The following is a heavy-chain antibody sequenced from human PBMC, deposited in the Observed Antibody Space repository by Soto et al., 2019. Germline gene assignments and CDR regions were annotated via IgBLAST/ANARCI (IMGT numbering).Heavy chain of an antibody. V-gene: IGHV1-3*01. J-gene: IGHJ4*02. CDR3: ARDESD. CDR1: GYAFTSYA. CDR2: INAGNGNI. Sequence: ASVKVSCQASGYAFTSYAIHWVRQAPGQRLEWMGWINAGNGNIIYSQKFQGRVAITRDTSASTTYMQLSSLRSEDTAVYYCARDESDWGQGTLVTV.